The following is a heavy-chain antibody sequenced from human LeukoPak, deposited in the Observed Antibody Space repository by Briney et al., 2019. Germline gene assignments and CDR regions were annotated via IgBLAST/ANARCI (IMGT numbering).Heavy chain of an antibody. CDR2: IIPIFGTA. V-gene: IGHV1-69*13. Sequence: SVKVSCKASGGTFSSYAISWVRQAPGQGLEWMGGIIPIFGTANYAQKFQGRVTITADESTSTAYMELSSLRSEDTAVYYCATERELLYEVFDYWGQGTLVTVSS. D-gene: IGHD3-10*01. J-gene: IGHJ4*02. CDR1: GGTFSSYA. CDR3: ATERELLYEVFDY.